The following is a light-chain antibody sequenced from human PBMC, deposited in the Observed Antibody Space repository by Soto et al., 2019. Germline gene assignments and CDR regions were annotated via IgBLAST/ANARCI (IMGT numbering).Light chain of an antibody. CDR2: DAS. V-gene: IGKV3-11*01. J-gene: IGKJ3*01. CDR1: QSVSSD. Sequence: EIVLTQSPATLSLSPGERATRSCRASQSVSSDLAWYQQKPGQAPRLLIYDASNRATGIPARFSGSGSGTDFTLTISNLEPEDFAVYYCQQRSNWLFTFGPGTKVDLK. CDR3: QQRSNWLFT.